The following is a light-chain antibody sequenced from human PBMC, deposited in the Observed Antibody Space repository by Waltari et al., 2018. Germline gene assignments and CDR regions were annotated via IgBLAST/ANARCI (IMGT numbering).Light chain of an antibody. CDR1: SGSLSTTSY. Sequence: TVVTQEPSLSVSPGGTVTLTCALSSGSLSTTSYATWYQQTPGQAPRTLVYKANARSSGVPDRFSGSILGNTAALTITGAQADDESDYYCALYMGSGIWVFGGGTRLTVI. J-gene: IGLJ3*02. CDR2: KAN. CDR3: ALYMGSGIWV. V-gene: IGLV8-61*01.